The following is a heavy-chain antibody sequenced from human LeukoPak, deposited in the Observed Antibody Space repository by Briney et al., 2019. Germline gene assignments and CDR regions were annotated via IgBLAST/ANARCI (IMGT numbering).Heavy chain of an antibody. V-gene: IGHV4-34*01. CDR1: GGSFIGYY. D-gene: IGHD1-26*01. J-gene: IGHJ4*02. CDR3: SRESGAFCPFGY. CDR2: INHSGSI. Sequence: PSETLSLTCTDYGGSFIGYYWTWIRQPPGKGLEWIGEINHSGSINYNPSLNGRVTMSLDESSNQLSLNLTSVTAADTAIYYCSRESGAFCPFGYWGQGTLVIVPS.